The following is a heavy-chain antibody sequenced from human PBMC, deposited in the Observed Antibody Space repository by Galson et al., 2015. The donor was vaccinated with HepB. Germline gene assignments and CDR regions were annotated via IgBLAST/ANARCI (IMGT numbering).Heavy chain of an antibody. CDR1: GYTFTGYY. V-gene: IGHV1-2*02. J-gene: IGHJ3*02. CDR2: INPNSGGT. D-gene: IGHD3-3*01. Sequence: SVKVSCKASGYTFTGYYMHWVRQAPGQGLEWMGWINPNSGGTNYAQKFQGRVTMTRDTSISTAYVELSRLRSDDTAVYYCARLESRKYDFWSGYSLDIWGQGTMVTVSS. CDR3: ARLESRKYDFWSGYSLDI.